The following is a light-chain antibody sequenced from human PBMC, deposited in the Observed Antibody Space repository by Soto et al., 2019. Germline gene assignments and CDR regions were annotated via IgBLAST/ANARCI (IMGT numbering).Light chain of an antibody. CDR3: QQSYSTFPT. V-gene: IGKV1-39*01. Sequence: DIQTTQSPSSMCESVVDRVTISYRASQIISSYLNWYQQKPGKAPKLQIYAASSLQSGVPSRFSGSGSGTDFTLTMSSLQPEDFATYYCQQSYSTFPTFGQGTRLEIK. J-gene: IGKJ5*01. CDR2: AAS. CDR1: QIISSY.